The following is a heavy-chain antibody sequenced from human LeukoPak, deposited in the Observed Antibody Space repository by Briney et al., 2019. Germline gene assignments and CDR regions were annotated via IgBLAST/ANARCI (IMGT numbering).Heavy chain of an antibody. CDR1: GGSISSYY. CDR2: IYYGGST. D-gene: IGHD3-22*01. CDR3: ARSYYDSSGYRDAFDI. Sequence: SETLSLTCTVSGGSISSYYWSWIRQPPGKGLEWIGYIYYGGSTNYNPSLKSRVAISVDTSKNQFSLKLSSVTAADTAVCYCARSYYDSSGYRDAFDIWGQGTMVTVSS. V-gene: IGHV4-59*01. J-gene: IGHJ3*02.